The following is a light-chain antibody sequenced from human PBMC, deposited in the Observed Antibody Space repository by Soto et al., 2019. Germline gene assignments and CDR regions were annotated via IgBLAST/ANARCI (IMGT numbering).Light chain of an antibody. Sequence: EIVMTQSPATLSVSPGERATLSCRASQSVSSNLAWYQQKPGQAPRLLIYGASIRATGIPARFSGSGSGTEFTLTISSLQSEDLAVYYCQQYNNWPPRFTFGPGTKVDIK. CDR2: GAS. CDR1: QSVSSN. V-gene: IGKV3D-15*01. CDR3: QQYNNWPPRFT. J-gene: IGKJ3*01.